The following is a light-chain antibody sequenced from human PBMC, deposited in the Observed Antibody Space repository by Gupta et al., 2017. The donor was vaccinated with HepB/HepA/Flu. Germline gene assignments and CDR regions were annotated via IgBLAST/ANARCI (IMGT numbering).Light chain of an antibody. CDR3: QQYGDSFA. J-gene: IGKJ5*01. CDR1: QSIDRIS. CDR2: DTS. V-gene: IGKV3-20*01. Sequence: ENVLTQSPGTLSLSPGERATLSCRASQSIDRISLAWYQQKPGQAPRLLIHDTSTRATGIPDRFSGSGSGTDFTLTRGGLEAEDFALYYCQQYGDSFAFGQGTRLEIK.